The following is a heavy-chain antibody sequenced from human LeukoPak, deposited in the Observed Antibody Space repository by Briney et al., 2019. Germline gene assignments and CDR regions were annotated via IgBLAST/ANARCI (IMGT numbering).Heavy chain of an antibody. CDR1: GFTFSNSA. CDR3: ARGLAISSSGWYDTFDY. Sequence: GGSLRLSCAASGFTFSNSAMYWVRQAPGKGLEFVSVISTNGDRTYYADSVKGTFTISRDNSKNTLYLQMGSLRADDMAVYYCARGLAISSSGWYDTFDYWGQGALVTVSS. V-gene: IGHV3-64*02. J-gene: IGHJ4*02. CDR2: ISTNGDRT. D-gene: IGHD6-19*01.